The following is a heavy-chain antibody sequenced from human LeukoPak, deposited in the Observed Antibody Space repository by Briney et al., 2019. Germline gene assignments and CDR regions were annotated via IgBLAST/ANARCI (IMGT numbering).Heavy chain of an antibody. D-gene: IGHD2-15*01. CDR1: GYNLTSYG. CDR3: VRVSLSPLLPIDY. V-gene: IGHV1-2*02. Sequence: ASVKVSCKASGYNLTSYGINWVRQAPGQGLEWMGWINSNSGDTNSAQKFQGRVTLTRDTSITTAYMEMSSLSSDDTAVYYCVRVSLSPLLPIDYWGQGTLVTVSS. CDR2: INSNSGDT. J-gene: IGHJ4*02.